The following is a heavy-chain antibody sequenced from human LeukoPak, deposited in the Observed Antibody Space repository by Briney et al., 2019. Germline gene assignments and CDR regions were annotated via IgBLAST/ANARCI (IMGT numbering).Heavy chain of an antibody. CDR3: ARGRGSGWYL. V-gene: IGHV7-4-1*02. D-gene: IGHD6-19*01. CDR2: INTNTGNP. J-gene: IGHJ5*02. Sequence: ASVKVSCKASGYTFTRHAINWIRQAPGQGLEWMGWINTNTGNPTYDQGFTGRFVFSLDTSVSTAYLQISSLMAEDTAVYYCARGRGSGWYLWGQGTLVTVSS. CDR1: GYTFTRHA.